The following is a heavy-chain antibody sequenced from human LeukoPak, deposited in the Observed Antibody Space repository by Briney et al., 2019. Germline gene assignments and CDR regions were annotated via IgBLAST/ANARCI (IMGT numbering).Heavy chain of an antibody. Sequence: GGSLRLSCAASGFTFSSYSMNWVRQAPGKGLEWVSSISSSSSYIYYADSVKGRFTISRDNAKNSLYLQMNSLRAEDAAVYYCARGYCSSTSCSIDYWGQGTLVTVSS. J-gene: IGHJ4*02. CDR3: ARGYCSSTSCSIDY. D-gene: IGHD2-2*01. CDR2: ISSSSSYI. V-gene: IGHV3-21*01. CDR1: GFTFSSYS.